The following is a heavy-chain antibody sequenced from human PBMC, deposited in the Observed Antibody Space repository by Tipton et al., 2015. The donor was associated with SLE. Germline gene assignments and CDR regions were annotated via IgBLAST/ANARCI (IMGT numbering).Heavy chain of an antibody. CDR1: GFTFSSYG. Sequence: SLRLSCAASGFTFSSYGMSWVRQRPGRGLEWVSGMNANGGSEYYADSVKGRFTISRDNSKITLYLEMNSLRAEDTAVYYFARDLAMVVTYVGHFDYWGLGTLVTVSS. CDR3: ARDLAMVVTYVGHFDY. D-gene: IGHD4-23*01. CDR2: MNANGGSE. V-gene: IGHV3-23*01. J-gene: IGHJ4*02.